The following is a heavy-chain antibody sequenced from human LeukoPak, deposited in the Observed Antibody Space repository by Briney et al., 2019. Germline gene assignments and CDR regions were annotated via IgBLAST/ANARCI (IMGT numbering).Heavy chain of an antibody. CDR3: SKDLTSDFGGDLDP. Sequence: GGSLRLSCAASKFTFDDYGMHWVRQAPGKGLEWVALISFDGSQKYYADSVKGRFTISRDNSKSTVYLQMNSLRVEDAAVYYCSKDLTSDFGGDLDPWGQGTLVTVSS. CDR1: KFTFDDYG. CDR2: ISFDGSQK. V-gene: IGHV3-30*02. J-gene: IGHJ5*02. D-gene: IGHD3-10*01.